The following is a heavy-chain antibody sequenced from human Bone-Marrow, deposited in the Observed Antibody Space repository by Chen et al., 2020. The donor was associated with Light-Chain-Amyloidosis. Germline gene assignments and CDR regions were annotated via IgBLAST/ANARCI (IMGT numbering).Heavy chain of an antibody. D-gene: IGHD3-22*01. J-gene: IGHJ3*01. CDR1: GFTFSPHT. CDR2: IGSEGNFV. V-gene: IGHV3-21*01. CDR3: ARRLYSDSAAYQPSSFDV. Sequence: EVQLVESGGDLVKPGGSLRLSWPASGFTFSPHTMTWVRQVPGRGLEWVAYIGSEGNFVYYADSVKGRFFISRDNAKNSLFLQMSSLRVEDTALYYCARRLYSDSAAYQPSSFDVWGRGTIVTVSS.